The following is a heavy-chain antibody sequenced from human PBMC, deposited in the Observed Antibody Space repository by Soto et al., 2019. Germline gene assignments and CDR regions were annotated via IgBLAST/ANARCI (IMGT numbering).Heavy chain of an antibody. Sequence: EVQLLESGGGLVQPGGSLRLSCAASGFTFSSYAMSWVRQAPGKGLEWVSAISGSGGSTYYADSVKGRFTISRDNSKNTLYLQMNSLRAEDTAVYYCAKSVATVNYYYYGMDVWGQGTTVTVSS. J-gene: IGHJ6*02. CDR2: ISGSGGST. V-gene: IGHV3-23*01. CDR3: AKSVATVNYYYYGMDV. CDR1: GFTFSSYA. D-gene: IGHD5-12*01.